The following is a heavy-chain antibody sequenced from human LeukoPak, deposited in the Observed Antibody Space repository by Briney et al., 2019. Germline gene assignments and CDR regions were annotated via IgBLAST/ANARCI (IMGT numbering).Heavy chain of an antibody. J-gene: IGHJ5*02. CDR2: IYTSGST. CDR1: GGSISSYY. V-gene: IGHV4-4*07. CDR3: ARESVVAAAPLNWFDP. Sequence: PSETLSLTCTVSGGSISSYYWSWIRQPAGKGLEWIGRIYTSGSTNYNPSLKSRVTMSVDTSKNQFSLKPSSVTAADTAVYYCARESVVAAAPLNWFDPWGQGTLVTVSS. D-gene: IGHD2-15*01.